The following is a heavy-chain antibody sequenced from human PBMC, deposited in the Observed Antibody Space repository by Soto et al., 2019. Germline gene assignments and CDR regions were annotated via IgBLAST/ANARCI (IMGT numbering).Heavy chain of an antibody. V-gene: IGHV1-18*01. CDR3: AREPLSGYSYGYIRWFDP. CDR1: GYTFTSYR. CDR2: ISAYNGNT. D-gene: IGHD5-18*01. J-gene: IGHJ5*02. Sequence: ASVKVSCKASGYTFTSYRISWVRQAPGQGLEWMGWISAYNGNTNYAQKLQGRVAMTTDTSTSTAYMELRSLRSDDTAVYYCAREPLSGYSYGYIRWFDPWGQGTLVTVSS.